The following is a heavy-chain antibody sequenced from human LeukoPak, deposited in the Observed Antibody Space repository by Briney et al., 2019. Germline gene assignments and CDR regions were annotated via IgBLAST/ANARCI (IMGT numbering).Heavy chain of an antibody. CDR1: GFTFSSYG. CDR2: MSYDGSNK. J-gene: IGHJ6*02. D-gene: IGHD1-1*01. V-gene: IGHV3-30*18. CDR3: AKTVQRYHGYYYGMDV. Sequence: GGSLRLSCAASGFTFSSYGMHWVRQAPGKGLEWVAVMSYDGSNKYYADSVKGRFTISRDNSKNTLYLQMNSLRAEDTAVYYCAKTVQRYHGYYYGMDVWGQGTTVTVSS.